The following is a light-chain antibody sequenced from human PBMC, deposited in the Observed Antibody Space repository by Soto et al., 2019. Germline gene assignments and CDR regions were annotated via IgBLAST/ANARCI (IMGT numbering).Light chain of an antibody. Sequence: DIQMTQSPYSLSASVGDRVTITCRASQSISDFLNWYQQKPGKAPKLLIYAASTLQSGVPSRFSGSGSGTDFTLTISSLEPEDFATYYCQQTYSTPQTFGQGTKVDTK. J-gene: IGKJ1*01. CDR2: AAS. CDR1: QSISDF. CDR3: QQTYSTPQT. V-gene: IGKV1-39*01.